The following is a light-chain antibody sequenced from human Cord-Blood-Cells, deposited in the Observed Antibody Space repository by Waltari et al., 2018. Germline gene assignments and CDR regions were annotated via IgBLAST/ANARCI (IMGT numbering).Light chain of an antibody. CDR3: SSYTSSSTGV. Sequence: QSALTQPASVSGSPGQSITISCTGTSSDVGGYNYVPWYQHHPGKAPKLMIYEVSNRPSGVSNRFSGSKSGNTASLTISGLQAEDEADYYCSSYTSSSTGVFGGGTKLTVL. J-gene: IGLJ3*02. CDR2: EVS. CDR1: SSDVGGYNY. V-gene: IGLV2-14*01.